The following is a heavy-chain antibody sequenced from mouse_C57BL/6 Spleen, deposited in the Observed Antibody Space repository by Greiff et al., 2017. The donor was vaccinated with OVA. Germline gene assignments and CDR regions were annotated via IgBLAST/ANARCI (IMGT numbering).Heavy chain of an antibody. Sequence: QVQLQQPGAELVKPGASVKLSCKASGYTFTSYWMQWVKQRPGQGLEWIGEIDPSDSYTNYNQKFKGKATLTVDTSSSTAYMQLSSLTSEDSAVYYCAREVYFDYWGQGTTLTVSS. CDR3: AREVYFDY. V-gene: IGHV1-50*01. J-gene: IGHJ2*01. CDR1: GYTFTSYW. CDR2: IDPSDSYT.